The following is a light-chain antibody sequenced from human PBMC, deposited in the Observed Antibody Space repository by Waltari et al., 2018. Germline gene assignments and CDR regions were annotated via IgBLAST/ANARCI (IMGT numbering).Light chain of an antibody. Sequence: EIVMTQSPATLSVSPGDRATLSCRASQSVSSNLAWYQQKPGQAPRLLIYGASTRATSIPARFSGTGSGTEFTLTISSLQSEDFAVYYCQQYNNWPPLFTFGPGTKVDMK. CDR1: QSVSSN. CDR2: GAS. V-gene: IGKV3D-15*01. J-gene: IGKJ3*01. CDR3: QQYNNWPPLFT.